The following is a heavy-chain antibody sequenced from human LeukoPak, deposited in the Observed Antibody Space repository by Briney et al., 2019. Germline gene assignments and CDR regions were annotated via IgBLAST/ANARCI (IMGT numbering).Heavy chain of an antibody. D-gene: IGHD1-7*01. J-gene: IGHJ3*02. CDR3: ARSNFADAFDI. Sequence: GGSLRLSCAASGFTFSSYDMHWVRQATGKGLEWVSAIGTAGDTYYPGSVKGRFTISRENAKNSLYLQMNSLRAGDTAVYYCARSNFADAFDIWGQGTMVTVSS. CDR2: IGTAGDT. V-gene: IGHV3-13*01. CDR1: GFTFSSYD.